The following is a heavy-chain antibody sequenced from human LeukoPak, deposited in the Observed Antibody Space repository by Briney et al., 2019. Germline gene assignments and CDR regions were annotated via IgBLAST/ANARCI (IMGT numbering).Heavy chain of an antibody. D-gene: IGHD5-24*01. CDR3: AKPLRDGGSYYFDY. J-gene: IGHJ4*02. Sequence: GGSLRLSCAASGFTFSSYAMSWVRQAPGKGLEWVSAISGSGGSTYYADSVKGRFTISRDNSKNTLYLQMNSLRAENTAVYYCAKPLRDGGSYYFDYWGQGTLVTVSS. CDR1: GFTFSSYA. CDR2: ISGSGGST. V-gene: IGHV3-23*01.